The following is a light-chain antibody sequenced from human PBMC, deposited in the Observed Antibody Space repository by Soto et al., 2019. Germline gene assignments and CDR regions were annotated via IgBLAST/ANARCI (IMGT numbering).Light chain of an antibody. CDR3: QQFYDLPIT. J-gene: IGKJ5*01. CDR2: YAS. CDR1: QDISDV. Sequence: DIQMTQSPSALSASVGDRVTITCQASQDISDVLNWYQQQPGKAPKVLIYYASKLQTGVPSRFSGRGSGKDFTFTISSLQPDDSGTYYCQQFYDLPITFGQGTRLEIK. V-gene: IGKV1-33*01.